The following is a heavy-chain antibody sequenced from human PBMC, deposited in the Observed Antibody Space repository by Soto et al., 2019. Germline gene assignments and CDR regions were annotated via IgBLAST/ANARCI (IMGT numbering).Heavy chain of an antibody. J-gene: IGHJ5*02. CDR1: GFTFSSYG. CDR3: AKARYGDSNWFDP. D-gene: IGHD4-17*01. CDR2: ISYDGSNK. Sequence: QVQLVESGGGVVQPGRSLRLSCAASGFTFSSYGMHWVRQAPGKGLEWVAVISYDGSNKYYADSVKGRFTISRDNSKNPLYLQMNSLRAEDTAVYYCAKARYGDSNWFDPWGQGTLVTVSS. V-gene: IGHV3-30*18.